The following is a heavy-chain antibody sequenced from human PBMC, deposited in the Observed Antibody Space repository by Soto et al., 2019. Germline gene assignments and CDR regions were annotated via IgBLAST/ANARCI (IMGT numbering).Heavy chain of an antibody. J-gene: IGHJ6*02. Sequence: GESLKISCKASGYILTSFWSAWVRQMPGKGLEWMGMIYPGDSDTRYSPSFQGQVTISADKSITTAYLQWSSLKASDTAMYYCARLLAVAGDYYYYGMDVWGQGTTVTVSS. CDR2: IYPGDSDT. D-gene: IGHD6-19*01. V-gene: IGHV5-51*01. CDR3: ARLLAVAGDYYYYGMDV. CDR1: GYILTSFW.